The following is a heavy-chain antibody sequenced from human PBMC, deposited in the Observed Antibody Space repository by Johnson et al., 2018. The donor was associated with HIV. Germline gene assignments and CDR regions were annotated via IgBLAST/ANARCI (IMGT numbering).Heavy chain of an antibody. CDR2: IKQDGSEK. Sequence: EVQLVESGGGLVQPGGSLRLSCAASGFKFGGYWMSWVRQAPGKGLEWVANIKQDGSEKYYVDSVKGRFTISRDNAKDSLYLQMNSLRPDDTAVYYCARGGSSWYLRAFDIWGQGTMVTVSS. CDR1: GFKFGGYW. J-gene: IGHJ3*02. D-gene: IGHD6-13*01. CDR3: ARGGSSWYLRAFDI. V-gene: IGHV3-7*05.